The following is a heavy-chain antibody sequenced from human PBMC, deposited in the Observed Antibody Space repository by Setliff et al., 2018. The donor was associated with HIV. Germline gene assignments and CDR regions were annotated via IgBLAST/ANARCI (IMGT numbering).Heavy chain of an antibody. V-gene: IGHV3-23*03. CDR3: ARDQFTWNDHDQNNHYYGMDV. J-gene: IGHJ6*02. Sequence: GGSLRLSCAASGFTFSSYAMSWVRQAPGKGLEWVSVIYSGGSTYYADSVKGRFTISRDNAKNSLYLQMNSLRAEDTAVYYCARDQFTWNDHDQNNHYYGMDVWGQGTTVTVSS. CDR2: IYSGGST. D-gene: IGHD1-1*01. CDR1: GFTFSSYA.